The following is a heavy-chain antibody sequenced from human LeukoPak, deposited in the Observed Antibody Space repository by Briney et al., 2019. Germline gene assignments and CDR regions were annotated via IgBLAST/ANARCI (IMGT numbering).Heavy chain of an antibody. Sequence: GGSLRLSCAASGFTFSSFSMNWVRKAPGKGLEWISYITSSSSSTYYADSVKGRFTISRDNAKNSLYLQMNSLRAEDTAVYYCARVIGSYGDSAYWGQGTLVTVSS. CDR1: GFTFSSFS. D-gene: IGHD4-17*01. V-gene: IGHV3-48*04. CDR3: ARVIGSYGDSAY. J-gene: IGHJ4*02. CDR2: ITSSSSST.